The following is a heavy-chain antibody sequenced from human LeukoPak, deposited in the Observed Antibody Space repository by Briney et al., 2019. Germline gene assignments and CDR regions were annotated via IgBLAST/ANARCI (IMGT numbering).Heavy chain of an antibody. V-gene: IGHV1-8*01. CDR1: GYTFTSYD. CDR3: AKSSYCSSTSCFEYFPH. D-gene: IGHD2-2*01. Sequence: ASVKVSCKASGYTFTSYDINWVRQATGQGLEWMGWMNPNSGNTGYAQKFQGRVTMTTDTSTNTAYMELRSLRSDDTAVYYCAKSSYCSSTSCFEYFPHWGQGTLVTVSS. CDR2: MNPNSGNT. J-gene: IGHJ1*01.